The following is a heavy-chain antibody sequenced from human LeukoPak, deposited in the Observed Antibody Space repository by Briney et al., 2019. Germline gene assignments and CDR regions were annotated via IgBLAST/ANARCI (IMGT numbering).Heavy chain of an antibody. V-gene: IGHV5-51*01. CDR2: IYPGDSDT. CDR1: GYTFTTYW. D-gene: IGHD1-26*01. Sequence: GESLKISCQGSGYTFTTYWIGWVRQLPGKGLEWMGIIYPGDSDTRYSPSFQGQVTISADKSISTAYLQWSSLKASDTAMYYCARRGIFSGSYQFDYWGQGTLVTVSS. J-gene: IGHJ4*02. CDR3: ARRGIFSGSYQFDY.